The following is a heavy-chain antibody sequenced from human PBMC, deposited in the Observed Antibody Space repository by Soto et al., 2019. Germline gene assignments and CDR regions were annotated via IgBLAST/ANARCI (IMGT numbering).Heavy chain of an antibody. CDR1: GFTFSLYW. CDR2: IREDGSEK. J-gene: IGHJ5*02. V-gene: IGHV3-7*01. Sequence: GGSMRLSCAASGFTFSLYWMSWVRQAPGKGLEWEANIREDGSEKYYMDSVKGRFTISRDNAKNSLYLQMNGLTAEDTAVYYCARSPNYDGFDPWGQGTLVTVSS. CDR3: ARSPNYDGFDP. D-gene: IGHD3-3*01.